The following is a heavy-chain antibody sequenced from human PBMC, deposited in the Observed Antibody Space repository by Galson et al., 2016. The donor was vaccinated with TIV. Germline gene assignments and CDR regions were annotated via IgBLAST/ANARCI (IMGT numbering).Heavy chain of an antibody. V-gene: IGHV1-46*03. Sequence: SVKVSCKASGYTFTSYYMHWVRQAPGRGLEWMGIINPSGGSTTYAQKFQGRVTMTRDTSTATVYMVLSSLRNEDTAVYYCAIPWGELFGLGSLDIWGQGTMVTVAS. J-gene: IGHJ3*02. CDR3: AIPWGELFGLGSLDI. CDR1: GYTFTSYY. D-gene: IGHD1-26*01. CDR2: INPSGGST.